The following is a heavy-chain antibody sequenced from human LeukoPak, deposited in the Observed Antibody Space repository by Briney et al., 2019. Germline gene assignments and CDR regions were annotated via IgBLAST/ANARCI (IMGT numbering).Heavy chain of an antibody. CDR2: LSGSGGNT. J-gene: IGHJ4*02. V-gene: IGHV3-23*01. CDR3: ATRHCSSNTCDLGFDY. D-gene: IGHD2-2*01. CDR1: RFTFNNYA. Sequence: GVTLRLTCAASRFTFNNYAMSWLPQAPGRGLVGISELSGSGGNTYYADSVKGRFTVSRDNPKNTVYLQMNSLKVEDTAKYHCATRHCSSNTCDLGFDYWGQGALVTVSS.